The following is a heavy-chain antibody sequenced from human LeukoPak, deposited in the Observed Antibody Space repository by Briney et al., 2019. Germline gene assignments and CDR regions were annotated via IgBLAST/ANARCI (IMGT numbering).Heavy chain of an antibody. J-gene: IGHJ6*04. V-gene: IGHV4-34*01. D-gene: IGHD1-26*01. CDR3: ARGRSLGCMDV. CDR2: INHSGST. CDR1: GGSFSGYY. Sequence: PSETLSLTCAVYGGSFSGYYWSWIRQPPGKGLEWIGEINHSGSTNYNPSLESRVTISVDTSKNQFSLKLSSVTAADTAVYYCARGRSLGCMDVWGKGTTVTVSS.